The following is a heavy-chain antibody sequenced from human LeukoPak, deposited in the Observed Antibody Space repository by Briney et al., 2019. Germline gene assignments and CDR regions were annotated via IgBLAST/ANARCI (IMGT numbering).Heavy chain of an antibody. V-gene: IGHV3-21*01. CDR3: ARDSRGRGDCFDY. Sequence: PGGSLRLSCAASGFTFNSYNMNWVRQAPGKGLEWVSSISSSSSYIYYADTVKGRFTISRDNAKNSLYLQMNSLRAEDTAVYYCARDSRGRGDCFDYWGQGTLVTVSS. CDR2: ISSSSSYI. D-gene: IGHD4-17*01. J-gene: IGHJ4*02. CDR1: GFTFNSYN.